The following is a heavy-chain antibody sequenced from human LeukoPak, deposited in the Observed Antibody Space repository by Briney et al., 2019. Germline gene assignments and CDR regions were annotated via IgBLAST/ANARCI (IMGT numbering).Heavy chain of an antibody. CDR1: GLTFSNTW. D-gene: IGHD3-10*01. J-gene: IGHJ4*02. CDR3: AREVLTMVRGVTPHFDY. CDR2: IKSKNNGGTT. Sequence: GGSLRLSCAVSGLTFSNTWLSWVRQAPGKGLEWLGRIKSKNNGGTTDYAAPVRGRFTISRDDSKNTLYLQMNSLRAEDTAVYYCAREVLTMVRGVTPHFDYWGQGTLVTVSS. V-gene: IGHV3-15*01.